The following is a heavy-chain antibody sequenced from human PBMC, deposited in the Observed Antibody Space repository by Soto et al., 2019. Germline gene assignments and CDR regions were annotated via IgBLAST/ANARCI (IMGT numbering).Heavy chain of an antibody. D-gene: IGHD1-26*01. Sequence: QVQLQESGPGLVKPSGTLSLTCAVSGGSISSSNWWSWVRQPPGKGLEWIGEIYHSGSTNYNPSLKSRVTKSVDKSKNQFSLKLSSVTAADTAVYYCARATPRTMVWWPHLDYWGQGTLVTVSS. J-gene: IGHJ4*02. V-gene: IGHV4-4*02. CDR2: IYHSGST. CDR3: ARATPRTMVWWPHLDY. CDR1: GGSISSSNW.